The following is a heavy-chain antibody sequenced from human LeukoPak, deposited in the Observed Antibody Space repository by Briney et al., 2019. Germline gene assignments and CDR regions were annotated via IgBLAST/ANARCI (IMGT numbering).Heavy chain of an antibody. D-gene: IGHD5-24*01. CDR1: GYSFTSYW. CDR3: ARHRDGYNPEFAY. J-gene: IGHJ4*02. V-gene: IGHV5-51*01. CDR2: IHPGDSDT. Sequence: GESLKISCKGSGYSFTSYWIGWVRQMPGKGLEWMGIIHPGDSDTRYSPSFQGQVTISADKSISTAYLQWSSLKASDTAMYYCARHRDGYNPEFAYWGQGTLVTVSS.